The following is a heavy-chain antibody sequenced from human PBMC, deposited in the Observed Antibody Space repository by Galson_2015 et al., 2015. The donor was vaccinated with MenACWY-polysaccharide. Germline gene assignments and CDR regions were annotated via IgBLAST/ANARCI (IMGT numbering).Heavy chain of an antibody. CDR3: ARGYSAYD. J-gene: IGHJ4*02. Sequence: SLRLSCAASGFTFSTYWMHWVRQAPGRGLVWVSRIKSDGSSTNYADSVKGRFTISRDNAKNTLYLQMNSLRAEDTALYYCARGYSAYDWVLGTLVTVSA. D-gene: IGHD5-12*01. CDR2: IKSDGSST. CDR1: GFTFSTYW. V-gene: IGHV3-74*01.